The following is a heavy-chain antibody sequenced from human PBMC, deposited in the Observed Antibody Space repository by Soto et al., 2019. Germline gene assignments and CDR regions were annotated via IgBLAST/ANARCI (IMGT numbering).Heavy chain of an antibody. J-gene: IGHJ6*02. D-gene: IGHD6-19*01. V-gene: IGHV4-34*01. CDR1: GGSFSGYY. Sequence: SETLSLTCAVYGGSFSGYYWSWIRQPPGKGLEWIGEINHSGSTNYNPSLKSRVTISVDTSKNQFSLKLSSVTAADTAVYYCARGGGITVAGYYYYYYGMDVWGQGTTVTVS. CDR3: ARGGGITVAGYYYYYYGMDV. CDR2: INHSGST.